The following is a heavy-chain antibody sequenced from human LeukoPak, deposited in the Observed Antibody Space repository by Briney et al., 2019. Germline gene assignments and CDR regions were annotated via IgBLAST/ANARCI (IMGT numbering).Heavy chain of an antibody. V-gene: IGHV1-2*02. CDR1: GYTFTSYD. CDR3: ARAHIWREDY. CDR2: INPNSGGT. Sequence: ASVKVSCKASGYTFTSYDINWVRQAPGQGLEWMGWINPNSGGTNYAQKFQGRVTMTRDTSISTAYMELSRLRSDDAAVYYCARAHIWREDYWGQGTLVTVSS. D-gene: IGHD3-3*02. J-gene: IGHJ4*02.